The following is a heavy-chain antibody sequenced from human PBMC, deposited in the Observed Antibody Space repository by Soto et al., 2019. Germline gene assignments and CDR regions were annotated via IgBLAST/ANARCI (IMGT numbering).Heavy chain of an antibody. J-gene: IGHJ4*02. V-gene: IGHV3-48*03. Sequence: EVQLVESGGGLVQPGGSLRLSCAASGFTFSSYEMNWVRQAPGKGLEWVPYISSSGSTIYYADSVKGRFTISRDNAKNSLYLQMNSLRAEDTAVYYCARDDYVWGSYRPFDYWGQGTLVTVSS. CDR1: GFTFSSYE. CDR3: ARDDYVWGSYRPFDY. D-gene: IGHD3-16*02. CDR2: ISSSGSTI.